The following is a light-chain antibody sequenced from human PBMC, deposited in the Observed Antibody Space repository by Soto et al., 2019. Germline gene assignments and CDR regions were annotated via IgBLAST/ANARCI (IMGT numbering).Light chain of an antibody. CDR2: EGS. J-gene: IGLJ1*01. CDR1: SSDVGSSNL. Sequence: QSVLSQPASVSGSPGQSITISCTGTSSDVGSSNLVSWYQQYPGKVPKLMIYEGSKRPSGVSNRFSGSKSGNTASLTISGVQAEDEADYYCCSYTGSTTYYVFGTGTKVTVL. V-gene: IGLV2-23*01. CDR3: CSYTGSTTYYV.